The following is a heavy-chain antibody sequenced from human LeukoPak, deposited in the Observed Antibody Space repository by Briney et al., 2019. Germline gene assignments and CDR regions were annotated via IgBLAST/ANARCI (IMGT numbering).Heavy chain of an antibody. J-gene: IGHJ4*02. CDR1: AYSISSGYY. Sequence: SETLSLTCTVSAYSISSGYYWGWIRQPPGQGLEWIASIYHSGITYYNPSLKSRVTISVDTSKSHFSLKLSSVTAADSAVYYCARQYTSGSGYYFDHWGQGALVSVSS. CDR3: ARQYTSGSGYYFDH. V-gene: IGHV4-38-2*02. CDR2: IYHSGIT. D-gene: IGHD6-25*01.